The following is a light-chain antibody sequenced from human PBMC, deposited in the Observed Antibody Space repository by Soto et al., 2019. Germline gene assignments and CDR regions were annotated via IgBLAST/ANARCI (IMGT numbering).Light chain of an antibody. CDR1: QSVRSGR. CDR2: AAS. Sequence: EIVLTQSPDTLSLSPGERATLSCRASQSVRSGRLAWYLQKPGQAPTLVIFAASNRASGVPVRFSGSGSGTDFTLTITRLEPEDFAVYYCQQYGSSPFTFGPGTKVDIK. CDR3: QQYGSSPFT. J-gene: IGKJ3*01. V-gene: IGKV3-20*01.